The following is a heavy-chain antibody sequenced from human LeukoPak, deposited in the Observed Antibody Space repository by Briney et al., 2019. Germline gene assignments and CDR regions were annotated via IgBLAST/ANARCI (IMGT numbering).Heavy chain of an antibody. Sequence: ASVKVSCKASGYTFTGYYMHWVRQAPGRGLEWMGWINPNSGGTNYAQKFQGRVTMTRDTSISTAYMELSRLRSDDTAVYYCASSPLWGQLLQLDYWGQGTLVTVSS. J-gene: IGHJ4*02. CDR3: ASSPLWGQLLQLDY. CDR1: GYTFTGYY. CDR2: INPNSGGT. V-gene: IGHV1-2*02. D-gene: IGHD2-2*01.